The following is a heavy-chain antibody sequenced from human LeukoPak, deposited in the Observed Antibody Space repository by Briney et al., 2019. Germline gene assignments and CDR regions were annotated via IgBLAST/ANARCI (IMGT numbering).Heavy chain of an antibody. D-gene: IGHD2-15*01. J-gene: IGHJ3*02. Sequence: GASVKVSCKASGFTFTSSAMQWVRQARGQRLEWIGWIVVGSGNTNYAQKFQERVTITRDMSTSTAYMELSSLRSEDTAVYYCAADLAPYCSGGSCPFAFDIWGQGTMVTVSS. CDR2: IVVGSGNT. CDR1: GFTFTSSA. V-gene: IGHV1-58*02. CDR3: AADLAPYCSGGSCPFAFDI.